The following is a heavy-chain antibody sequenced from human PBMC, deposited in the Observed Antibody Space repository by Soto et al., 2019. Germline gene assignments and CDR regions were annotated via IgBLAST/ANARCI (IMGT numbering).Heavy chain of an antibody. V-gene: IGHV4-30-2*01. CDR1: GGSISSGGYS. CDR2: IYHSGST. D-gene: IGHD2-15*01. CDR3: AREVVAATNWFEP. Sequence: PSETLSLTCAVSGGSISSGGYSLSWIRQPPGKGLEWIGYIYHSGSTYYNPSLKSRVTISVERSKNQFSLKLSSVTAADTAVYYCAREVVAATNWFEPWGEGTLVTVSS. J-gene: IGHJ5*02.